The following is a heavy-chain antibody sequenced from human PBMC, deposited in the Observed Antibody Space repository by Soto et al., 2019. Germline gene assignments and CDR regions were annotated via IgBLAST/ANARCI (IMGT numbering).Heavy chain of an antibody. CDR2: IYYSGNT. CDR3: ASDGRLMLRGFSFYNGMDV. J-gene: IGHJ6*02. Sequence: HVQLQESGPGLVKPSETLSLTCTVSGGSISSYYWNWIRQPPGKGLEWIGYIYYSGNTNYNPSLKSRVTISVDRSKHQFSLTLTSVTAADTAVYFCASDGRLMLRGFSFYNGMDVLGQGTTVTVSS. V-gene: IGHV4-59*01. CDR1: GGSISSYY. D-gene: IGHD3-10*01.